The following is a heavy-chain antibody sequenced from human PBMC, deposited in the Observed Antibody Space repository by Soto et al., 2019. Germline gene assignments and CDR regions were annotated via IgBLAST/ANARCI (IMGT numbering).Heavy chain of an antibody. Sequence: QVQLVQSGAEVKKTGSSVKVSCKASGGTFSSYAISWVRQAPGQGLEWMGGIIPIFGTANYAQKLQGRVTITADESTSTAYMELSSLRYEDTAVYYCARDLAAAPGGWFDPWVQGTLVTVSS. CDR3: ARDLAAAPGGWFDP. D-gene: IGHD6-13*01. CDR2: IIPIFGTA. V-gene: IGHV1-69*12. J-gene: IGHJ5*02. CDR1: GGTFSSYA.